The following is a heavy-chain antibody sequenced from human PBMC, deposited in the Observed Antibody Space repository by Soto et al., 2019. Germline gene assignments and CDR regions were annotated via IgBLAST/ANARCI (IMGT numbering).Heavy chain of an antibody. CDR1: GGSISSSNW. J-gene: IGHJ6*02. Sequence: PSETLSLTCAVSGGSISSSNWWSWVRQPPGKGLEWIGEIYHSGSTNYNPSLKSRVTISVDKSKNQFSLKLSSVTAADTAVYYCARGVGWYYYGMDVWGQGTKVTVSS. CDR2: IYHSGST. D-gene: IGHD6-19*01. CDR3: ARGVGWYYYGMDV. V-gene: IGHV4-4*02.